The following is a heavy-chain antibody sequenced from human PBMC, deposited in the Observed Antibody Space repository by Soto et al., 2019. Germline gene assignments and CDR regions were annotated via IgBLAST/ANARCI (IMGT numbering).Heavy chain of an antibody. D-gene: IGHD3-22*01. Sequence: PGESLKISCKGSGYSFTSYWIGWVRQMPGKGLEWMGIIYPGDSDTRYSPSFQGQVTISADKSISTAYLQWSSLKASDTAMYYCARHRIDYYDSRVYYYYMDVWGKGTTVTVSS. CDR3: ARHRIDYYDSRVYYYYMDV. V-gene: IGHV5-51*01. J-gene: IGHJ6*03. CDR1: GYSFTSYW. CDR2: IYPGDSDT.